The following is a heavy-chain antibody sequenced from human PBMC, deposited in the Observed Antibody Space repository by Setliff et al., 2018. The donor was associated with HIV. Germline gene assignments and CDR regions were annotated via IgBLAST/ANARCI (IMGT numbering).Heavy chain of an antibody. D-gene: IGHD6-6*01. CDR2: TNPSGST. CDR1: VGSFSGHY. Sequence: SETLSLACAVYVGSFSGHYWIWIRQPPGKGLEWIGETNPSGSTKYNPSLKSRVTISVDRSKNQFSLKLSSVTAADTAVYYCARGGGTSSPIDYHYYIDVWGKGTTVTVSS. J-gene: IGHJ6*03. CDR3: ARGGGTSSPIDYHYYIDV. V-gene: IGHV4-34*01.